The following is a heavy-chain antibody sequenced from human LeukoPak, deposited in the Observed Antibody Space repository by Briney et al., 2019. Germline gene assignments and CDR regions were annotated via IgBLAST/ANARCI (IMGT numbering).Heavy chain of an antibody. CDR1: GGTFSSYG. Sequence: SVKVSCKTSGGTFSSYGFTWVRQAPGQALEWMGWITPFNGNTNYAQKFQDRVTITRDRSMSTAYMELSSLRSGDTAMYYCAGSKTRAFFDPWGQRTLVTVSS. D-gene: IGHD3-10*01. J-gene: IGHJ5*02. CDR2: ITPFNGNT. V-gene: IGHV1-45*02. CDR3: AGSKTRAFFDP.